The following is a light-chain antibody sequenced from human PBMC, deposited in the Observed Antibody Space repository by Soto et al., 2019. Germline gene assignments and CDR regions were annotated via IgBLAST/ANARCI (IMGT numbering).Light chain of an antibody. Sequence: EIVMTQSPATLSVSPGERATLSCRASQSVSSNLAWYQQKPGQAPRLLIYGASRATGIPARLSGSGSGTEFTLTISSLQSEDLAVYYCQQYNSWPPLTFGGGTKVEIK. CDR1: QSVSSN. CDR3: QQYNSWPPLT. CDR2: GA. V-gene: IGKV3-15*01. J-gene: IGKJ4*01.